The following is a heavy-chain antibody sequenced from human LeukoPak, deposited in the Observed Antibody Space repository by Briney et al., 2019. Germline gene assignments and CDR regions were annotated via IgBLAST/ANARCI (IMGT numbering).Heavy chain of an antibody. V-gene: IGHV1-69*06. J-gene: IGHJ1*01. CDR1: GGTFSSYA. D-gene: IGHD5-18*01. CDR3: ARGRGYSYGYFAW. CDR2: IIPIFGTA. Sequence: ASVKVSCKASGGTFSSYAISWVRRAPGQGLEWMGGIIPIFGTANYAQKFQGRVTITADKSTSTAYMELSSLRSEDTAVYYCARGRGYSYGYFAWWGQGTLVTVSS.